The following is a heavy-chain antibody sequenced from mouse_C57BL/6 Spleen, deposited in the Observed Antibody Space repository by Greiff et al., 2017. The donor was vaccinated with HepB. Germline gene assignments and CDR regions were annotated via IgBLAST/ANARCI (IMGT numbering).Heavy chain of an antibody. CDR1: GYTFTSYW. Sequence: VQLQQPGAELVKPGASVKLSCKASGYTFTSYWMQWVKQRPGQGLEWIGEIDPSDSYTNYNQKFKGKATLTVDTSSSTAYMQLSSLTSEDSAVYYCARLGTTVVTYYFDYWGQGTTLTVSS. V-gene: IGHV1-50*01. CDR2: IDPSDSYT. CDR3: ARLGTTVVTYYFDY. J-gene: IGHJ2*01. D-gene: IGHD1-1*01.